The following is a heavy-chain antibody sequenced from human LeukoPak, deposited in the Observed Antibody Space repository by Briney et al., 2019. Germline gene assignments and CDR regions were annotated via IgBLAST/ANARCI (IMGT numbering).Heavy chain of an antibody. J-gene: IGHJ4*02. CDR1: GGSISSSSYY. CDR2: IYYSGST. D-gene: IGHD6-13*01. Sequence: SETLSLTCTVSGGSISSSSYYWAWIRQPPGKGLEWIGSIYYSGSTYYDPSLKSRVTISVDTSKNQFSLKLSSVTAADTAVYYCARLRGYTSSARGYVEYWGQGTLVTVSS. CDR3: ARLRGYTSSARGYVEY. V-gene: IGHV4-39*01.